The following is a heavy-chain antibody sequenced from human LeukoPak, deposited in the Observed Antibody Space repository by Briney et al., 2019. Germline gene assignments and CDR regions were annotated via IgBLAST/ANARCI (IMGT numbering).Heavy chain of an antibody. Sequence: PGGSLRLSCAASGFTFSSYAMSWVRQAPGKGLEWVSAISGSGGSTYYADSVKGRFTISRDNSKNTLHLQMNSLRAEDTAVYYCAKGSWFGELFPLDYWGQGTLVTVSS. CDR3: AKGSWFGELFPLDY. D-gene: IGHD3-10*01. CDR1: GFTFSSYA. CDR2: ISGSGGST. V-gene: IGHV3-23*01. J-gene: IGHJ4*02.